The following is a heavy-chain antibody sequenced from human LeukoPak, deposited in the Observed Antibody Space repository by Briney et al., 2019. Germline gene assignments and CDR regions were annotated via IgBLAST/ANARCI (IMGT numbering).Heavy chain of an antibody. J-gene: IGHJ5*02. CDR2: IYYSGST. D-gene: IGHD3-10*01. V-gene: IGHV4-31*03. CDR3: ARTPTSRITMVRTPLNWFDP. Sequence: SQTLSLTCTVSGGSISSGGYYWSCIRPHPGKGLEWIGYIYYSGSTYYNPSLKSRVTISVDTSKNQFSLKLSSVTAADTAVYYCARTPTSRITMVRTPLNWFDPWGQGTLVTVSS. CDR1: GGSISSGGYY.